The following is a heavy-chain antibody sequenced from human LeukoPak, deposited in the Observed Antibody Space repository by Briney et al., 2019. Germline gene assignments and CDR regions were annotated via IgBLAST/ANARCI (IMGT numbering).Heavy chain of an antibody. Sequence: ASVKVSCKASGDTFTSYYMHLVRQAPGQGLEWMGIINPSGGSTSYAQKFQGRVTMTRDTSTSTVYMELSSLRSEDTAVYYCARYMVRGVMPDYWGQGTLVTVSS. D-gene: IGHD3-10*01. CDR2: INPSGGST. CDR1: GDTFTSYY. CDR3: ARYMVRGVMPDY. V-gene: IGHV1-46*01. J-gene: IGHJ4*02.